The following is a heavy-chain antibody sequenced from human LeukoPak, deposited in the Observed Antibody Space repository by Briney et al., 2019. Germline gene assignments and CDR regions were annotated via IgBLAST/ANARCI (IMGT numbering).Heavy chain of an antibody. J-gene: IGHJ5*02. CDR1: GGSISSYY. D-gene: IGHD6-13*01. CDR2: IYYSGST. CDR3: ARVTIAAAGTFWFDP. V-gene: IGHV4-59*01. Sequence: SETLSLTCTVSGGSISSYYWSWIQQHPGKGLEWIGYIYYSGSTNYNPSLKSRVTLSVDTSKNQFSLKLSSVTAADTAVYYCARVTIAAAGTFWFDPWGQGTLVTVSS.